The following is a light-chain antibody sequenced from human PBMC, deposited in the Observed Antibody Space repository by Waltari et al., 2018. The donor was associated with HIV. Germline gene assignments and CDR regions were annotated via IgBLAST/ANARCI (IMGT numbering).Light chain of an antibody. CDR1: SCAAGRYSS. CDR2: EGS. V-gene: IGLV2-14*01. CDR3: NSYTSISTWV. Sequence: QSALTQPASASRSPGQSITISCTGISCAAGRYSSVSWYHQHPAKAPKLMIYEGSNRPAGFSHRFSGSKSGNTASLTISGLQPEDEADYYCNSYTSISTWVFGGGTKLTVL. J-gene: IGLJ3*02.